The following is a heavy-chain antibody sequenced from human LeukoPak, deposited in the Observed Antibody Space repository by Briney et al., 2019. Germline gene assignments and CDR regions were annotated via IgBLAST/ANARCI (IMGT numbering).Heavy chain of an antibody. CDR3: VRGVIPDAFDI. CDR1: GYTYTSYD. J-gene: IGHJ3*02. D-gene: IGHD3-10*01. V-gene: IGHV1-8*01. Sequence: ASVKVSCKASGYTYTSYDINWVRQATGQGLEWMGWMNPNSGNTGYAQKFQGRVTMTRNTSISTAYMELSSLRSEDTAVYYCVRGVIPDAFDIWGQGTMVTVSS. CDR2: MNPNSGNT.